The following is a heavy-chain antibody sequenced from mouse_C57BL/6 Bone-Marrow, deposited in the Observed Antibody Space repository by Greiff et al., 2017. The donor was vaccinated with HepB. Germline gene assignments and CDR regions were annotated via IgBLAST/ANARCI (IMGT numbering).Heavy chain of an antibody. J-gene: IGHJ1*03. V-gene: IGHV1-15*01. CDR3: TRDYGNRWYFDV. Sequence: QVQLKQSGAELVRPGASVTLSCKASGYTFTDYEMHWVKQTPVHGLEWIGAIDPETGGTAYNQKFKGKAILTADKSSSTAYMELRSLTSEDSAVYYCTRDYGNRWYFDVWGTGTTVTVSS. CDR2: IDPETGGT. CDR1: GYTFTDYE. D-gene: IGHD2-1*01.